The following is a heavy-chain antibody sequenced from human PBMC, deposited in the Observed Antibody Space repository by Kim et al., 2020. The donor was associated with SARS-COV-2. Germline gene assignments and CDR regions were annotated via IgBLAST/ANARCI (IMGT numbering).Heavy chain of an antibody. D-gene: IGHD4-17*01. J-gene: IGHJ4*02. V-gene: IGHV3-30-3*01. CDR2: ISYDGSNK. CDR1: GFTFSSYA. CDR3: AREFRLRRYYFDY. Sequence: GGSLRLSCAASGFTFSSYAMHWVRQAPGKGLEWVAVISYDGSNKYYADSVKGRFTISRDNSKNTLYLQMNSLRAEDTAVYYCAREFRLRRYYFDYWGQGTLVTVSS.